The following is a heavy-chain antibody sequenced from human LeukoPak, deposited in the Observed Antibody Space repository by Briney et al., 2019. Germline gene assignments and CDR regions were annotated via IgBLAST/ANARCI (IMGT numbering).Heavy chain of an antibody. J-gene: IGHJ4*02. V-gene: IGHV4-4*07. CDR3: ARGKPRAKYYYDSSGYHITPSAFDY. CDR1: GGSISSYY. CDR2: IYTSGST. D-gene: IGHD3-22*01. Sequence: SETLSLTCTVSGGSISSYYWSWIRQPAGKGLEWIGRIYTSGSTYYNPSLKSRVTISVDTSKNQFSLKLSSVTAADTAVYYCARGKPRAKYYYDSSGYHITPSAFDYWGQGTLVTVSS.